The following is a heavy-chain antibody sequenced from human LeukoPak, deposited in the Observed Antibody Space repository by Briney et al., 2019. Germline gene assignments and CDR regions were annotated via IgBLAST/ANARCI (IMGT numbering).Heavy chain of an antibody. CDR3: ARVLGGWYSVY. D-gene: IGHD6-19*01. CDR1: GFTFSIYA. CDR2: INSNGDGT. V-gene: IGHV3-64*04. Sequence: QTGGSLRLSCSASGFTFSIYAMHWVRQAPGKGLEYVSAINSNGDGTYYADSVKGRFTISRDNSKNTLYFQMNSLRAEDTAVYYCARVLGGWYSVYWGQGTLVTVSS. J-gene: IGHJ4*02.